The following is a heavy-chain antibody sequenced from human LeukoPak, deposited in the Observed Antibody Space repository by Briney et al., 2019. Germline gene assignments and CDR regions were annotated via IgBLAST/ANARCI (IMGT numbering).Heavy chain of an antibody. V-gene: IGHV3-23*01. Sequence: GGSLRLSCAASGFTFSSYAMSWVRQAPGKGLEWVSAISGSGGSTYYADSVKGRFTISRDNSKNTLYLQMNGLRAEDTAVYYCAKDYYDSSGYSPPVGFDYWGQGTLVTVSS. D-gene: IGHD3-22*01. J-gene: IGHJ4*02. CDR2: ISGSGGST. CDR1: GFTFSSYA. CDR3: AKDYYDSSGYSPPVGFDY.